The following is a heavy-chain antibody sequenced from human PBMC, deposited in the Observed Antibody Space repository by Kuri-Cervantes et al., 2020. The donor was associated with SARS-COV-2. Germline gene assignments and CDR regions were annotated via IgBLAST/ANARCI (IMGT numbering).Heavy chain of an antibody. J-gene: IGHJ4*02. V-gene: IGHV1-8*03. CDR1: GGTFSSYA. D-gene: IGHD6-13*01. CDR2: MNPNSGNT. CDR3: ARASGLAAAGLFDH. Sequence: ASVKVSCKASGGTFSSYAISWVRQAPGQGLEWMGWMNPNSGNTGYAQKFQGRVTITRNTSISTAYMELSSPRSEDTAVYYCARASGLAAAGLFDHWGQGTLVTVSS.